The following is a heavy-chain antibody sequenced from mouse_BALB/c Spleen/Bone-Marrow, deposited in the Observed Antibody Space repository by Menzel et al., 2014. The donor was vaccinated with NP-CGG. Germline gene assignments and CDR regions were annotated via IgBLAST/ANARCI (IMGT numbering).Heavy chain of an antibody. Sequence: VQLQQSGAEPMQPGASVKIPCKATGYTFSNYWIERVKQRPGHGLEWIGEILPGNTNANYNEKFKGRATFTADTSSNTAYRQLSSLTSEDSAVYYCARGWYSMDDWGQGTSVTVPS. J-gene: IGHJ4*01. CDR3: ARGWYSMDD. CDR1: GYTFSNYW. CDR2: ILPGNTNA. V-gene: IGHV1-9*01.